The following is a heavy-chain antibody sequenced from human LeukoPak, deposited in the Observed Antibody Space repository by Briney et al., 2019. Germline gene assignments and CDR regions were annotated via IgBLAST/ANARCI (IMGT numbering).Heavy chain of an antibody. CDR3: ARARGDSTEDAFDI. CDR2: ISAYSGYT. J-gene: IGHJ3*02. Sequence: ASVKVSCKASGYTFTFPNYGINWVRQAPGQGLEWMGWISAYSGYTNFAQNLQGRVTMTTDTSTSTAYMELRSLRSDDTAVYYCARARGDSTEDAFDIWGQGTMVTVSS. CDR1: GYTFTFPNYG. V-gene: IGHV1-18*01. D-gene: IGHD2-21*02.